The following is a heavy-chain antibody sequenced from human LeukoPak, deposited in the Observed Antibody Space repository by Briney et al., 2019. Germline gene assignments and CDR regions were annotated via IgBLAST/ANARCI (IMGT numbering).Heavy chain of an antibody. Sequence: ASVKVSCKASGYAFTSVGITWVRRAPGQGLEWMGWISPYNGNTRYAQKFQGRVAMTTDTSTTTAYMELRGLRFNDTAVYYCARAGPGSGWYFDYWGQGTLVIVSS. CDR3: ARAGPGSGWYFDY. D-gene: IGHD6-19*01. V-gene: IGHV1-18*01. CDR1: GYAFTSVG. J-gene: IGHJ4*02. CDR2: ISPYNGNT.